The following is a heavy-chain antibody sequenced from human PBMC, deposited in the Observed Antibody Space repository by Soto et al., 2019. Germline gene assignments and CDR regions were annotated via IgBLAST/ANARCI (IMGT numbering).Heavy chain of an antibody. CDR1: GFTVSNNY. J-gene: IGHJ4*02. V-gene: IGHV3-53*01. D-gene: IGHD6-25*01. CDR2: IYSGGYT. Sequence: EVQLVESGGGLIQPGGSLRLSCAVSGFTVSNNYMSWVRQAPGKGLEGVSVIYSGGYTAYGDSVKGRFTISRDNSKNPLFLQRNSLGPADPAVYYCASQRGGGGYWGQGTLVTVSS. CDR3: ASQRGGGGY.